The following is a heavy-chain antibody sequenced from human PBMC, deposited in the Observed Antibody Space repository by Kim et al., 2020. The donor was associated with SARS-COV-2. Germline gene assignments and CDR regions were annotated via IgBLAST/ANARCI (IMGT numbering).Heavy chain of an antibody. D-gene: IGHD3-9*01. Sequence: SETLSLTCTVSGGFISSISYYWGWIRQPPGKGLEWIGSIYYSGSTYYNPSLKSRVTISVDTSKNQFSLKLSSVTAADTAVYYCARRNYDILTGYYNVLDYWGQGTLVTGSS. J-gene: IGHJ4*02. CDR1: GGFISSISYY. V-gene: IGHV4-39*01. CDR3: ARRNYDILTGYYNVLDY. CDR2: IYYSGST.